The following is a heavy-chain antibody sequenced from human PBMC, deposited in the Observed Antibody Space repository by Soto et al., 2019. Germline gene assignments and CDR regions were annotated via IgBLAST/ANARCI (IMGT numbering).Heavy chain of an antibody. CDR2: IYYSGST. CDR1: GGSISCSSCY. V-gene: IGHV4-39*01. J-gene: IGHJ2*01. CDR3: ARPSSGWSWYFDL. D-gene: IGHD6-19*01. Sequence: QLQLQESGPGLVKPSETLSLTCTVSGGSISCSSCYWGWIRQPPGKGLEWIGSIYYSGSTYFNTSRKSRVTISAETSKNQFSLKLSSVTAADTAVYYCARPSSGWSWYFDLWGRGTLVAVSS.